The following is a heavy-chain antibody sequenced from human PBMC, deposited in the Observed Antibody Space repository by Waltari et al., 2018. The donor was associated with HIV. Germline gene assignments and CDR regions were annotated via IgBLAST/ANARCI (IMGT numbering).Heavy chain of an antibody. D-gene: IGHD2-15*01. CDR2: IKSKTEGGTT. Sequence: EVQLVESGGGLVKPGGSLRLSCAASGFTFNNAWMSWVRQAPGKGLGWVGRIKSKTEGGTTDYAAPVKGRFTISRDDSKNTLYLQMNSLKTEDTAVYYCSTTPARGDHWGQGTLVTVSS. CDR3: STTPARGDH. V-gene: IGHV3-15*01. CDR1: GFTFNNAW. J-gene: IGHJ4*02.